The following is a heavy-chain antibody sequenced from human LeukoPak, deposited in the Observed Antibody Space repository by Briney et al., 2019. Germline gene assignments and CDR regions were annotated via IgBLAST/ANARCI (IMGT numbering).Heavy chain of an antibody. CDR1: GFTFSSSS. CDR2: ITDAVGST. V-gene: IGHV3-23*01. CDR3: AKDVSSGYYYNYFDY. Sequence: GGSLRLSCAASGFTFSSSSISWVRQAPGKGLEWVSAITDAVGSTHYADSVKGRFTISSDNSKNTVYLQMNSLRPEDMAVYYCAKDVSSGYYYNYFDYWGQGTLVTVSS. J-gene: IGHJ4*02. D-gene: IGHD3-22*01.